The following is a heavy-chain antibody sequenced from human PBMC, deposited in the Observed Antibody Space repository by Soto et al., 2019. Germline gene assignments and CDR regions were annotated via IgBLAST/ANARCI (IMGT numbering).Heavy chain of an antibody. J-gene: IGHJ4*02. CDR3: ARDKEHDYIWGSYRYLDY. CDR2: VSSNGGGT. CDR1: GFTFSSYA. D-gene: IGHD3-16*02. Sequence: WWSLRLSGAACGFTFSSYAMHWVRQDPGKGLEYVSAVSSNGGGTYYANSVKGRFTISRDNSKNTLYLQMGSLRAEDMAVYYCARDKEHDYIWGSYRYLDYWGQGTLVTV. V-gene: IGHV3-64*01.